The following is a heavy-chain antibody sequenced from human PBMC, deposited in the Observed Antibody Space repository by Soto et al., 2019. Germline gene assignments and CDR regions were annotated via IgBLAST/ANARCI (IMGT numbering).Heavy chain of an antibody. Sequence: QLQLQESGPGLVKPSETLSLTCTVSGGSISSSSYYWGWIRQPPGKGLEWIGSIYYSGSTYYNPSLKSRVTISVDTSKNQFSRKLSSVTAADTAVYYCARQSEQLVIFDYWGQGTLVTVST. V-gene: IGHV4-39*01. D-gene: IGHD6-13*01. CDR3: ARQSEQLVIFDY. J-gene: IGHJ4*02. CDR2: IYYSGST. CDR1: GGSISSSSYY.